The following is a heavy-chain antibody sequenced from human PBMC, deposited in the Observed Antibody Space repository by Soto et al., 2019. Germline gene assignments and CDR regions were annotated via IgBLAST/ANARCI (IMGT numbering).Heavy chain of an antibody. CDR3: AGGLLWFWDY. D-gene: IGHD3-10*01. CDR1: GFTFRSYA. V-gene: IGHV3-30-3*01. CDR2: ISYDGSNK. Sequence: QVQLVESGGGVVQPGKSLRLSCAASGFTFRSYAMHWVRQAQGKGLEWVALISYDGSNKYYSDSVKGRFTISRDNSKNTLYMQMISLRAEDTAVYYCAGGLLWFWDYWGQGTLVTVSS. J-gene: IGHJ4*02.